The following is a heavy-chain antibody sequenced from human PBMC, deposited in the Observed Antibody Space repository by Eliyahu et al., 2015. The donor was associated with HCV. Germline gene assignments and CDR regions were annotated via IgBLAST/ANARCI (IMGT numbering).Heavy chain of an antibody. CDR2: ISSSGSTI. D-gene: IGHD4-11*01. Sequence: EWVSYISSSGSTIYYADSVKGRFTISRDNAKNSLYLQMNSLRAEDTAVYYCARSSTVTTSARYYYYGMDVWGQGTTVTVSS. J-gene: IGHJ6*02. CDR3: ARSSTVTTSARYYYYGMDV. V-gene: IGHV3-11*01.